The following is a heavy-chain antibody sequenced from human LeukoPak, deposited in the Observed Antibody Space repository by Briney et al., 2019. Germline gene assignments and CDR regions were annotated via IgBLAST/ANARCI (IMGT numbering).Heavy chain of an antibody. CDR3: ARDVPPYGDYSLDAFDI. J-gene: IGHJ3*02. V-gene: IGHV4-59*01. Sequence: SETLSLTCTVSGGSISSYYWSWIRQPPGKGLEWIGYIYYSGSTNYNPSLKSRVTISVDTSKNQFSLKLSSVTAADTAVYYCARDVPPYGDYSLDAFDIWGQGTMVTVSS. CDR2: IYYSGST. D-gene: IGHD4-17*01. CDR1: GGSISSYY.